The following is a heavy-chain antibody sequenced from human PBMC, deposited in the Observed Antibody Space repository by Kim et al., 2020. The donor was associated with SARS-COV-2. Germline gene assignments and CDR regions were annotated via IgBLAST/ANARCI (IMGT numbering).Heavy chain of an antibody. J-gene: IGHJ5*02. CDR3: ARRASITMIVVVYNWFDP. Sequence: ASVKVSCKASGYTFTGYYMHWVRQAPGQGLEWMGWINPNSGGTNYAQKFQGRVTMTRDTSISTAYMELSRLRSYDTAVYYCARRASITMIVVVYNWFDPWGQGTRVTVSS. V-gene: IGHV1-2*02. CDR2: INPNSGGT. CDR1: GYTFTGYY. D-gene: IGHD3-22*01.